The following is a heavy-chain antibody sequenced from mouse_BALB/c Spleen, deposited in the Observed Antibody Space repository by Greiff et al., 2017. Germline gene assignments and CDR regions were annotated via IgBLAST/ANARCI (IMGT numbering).Heavy chain of an antibody. V-gene: IGHV5-6-3*01. J-gene: IGHJ2*01. CDR3: ARDSVVAPFDY. Sequence: EVLLVESGGGLVQPGGSLKLSCAASGFTFSSYGMSWVRQTPDKRLELVATINSNGGSTYYPDSVKGRFTISRDNAKNTLYLQMSSLKSEDTAMYYCARDSVVAPFDYWGQGTTLTVSS. CDR2: INSNGGST. CDR1: GFTFSSYG. D-gene: IGHD1-1*01.